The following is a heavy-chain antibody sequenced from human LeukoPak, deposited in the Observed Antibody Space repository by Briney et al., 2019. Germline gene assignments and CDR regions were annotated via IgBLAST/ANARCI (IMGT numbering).Heavy chain of an antibody. CDR3: ARPRLTYYYDSSGFDY. Sequence: GGSLRLSCAASGFTFSSYGMNWVRQAPGKGLEWVSSISSSSSYIYYADSVKGRFTISRDNAKNSLYLQMNSLRAEDTAVYYCARPRLTYYYDSSGFDYWGQGTLVTVSS. CDR2: ISSSSSYI. V-gene: IGHV3-21*01. CDR1: GFTFSSYG. J-gene: IGHJ4*02. D-gene: IGHD3-22*01.